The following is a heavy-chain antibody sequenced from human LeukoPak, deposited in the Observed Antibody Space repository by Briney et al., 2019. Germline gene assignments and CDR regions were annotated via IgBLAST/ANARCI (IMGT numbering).Heavy chain of an antibody. CDR2: IYSGSDT. D-gene: IGHD6-6*01. CDR1: GFTVSSNY. J-gene: IGHJ4*02. V-gene: IGHV3-53*01. Sequence: PGGSLRLSCAASGFTVSSNYVSWVRQAPGKGLEWVSVIYSGSDTYYADSVKGRFTLSRDNSKNLLYLQMNSLRAEDTAVYYCARGGAARSAGLWGQGTLVTVSS. CDR3: ARGGAARSAGL.